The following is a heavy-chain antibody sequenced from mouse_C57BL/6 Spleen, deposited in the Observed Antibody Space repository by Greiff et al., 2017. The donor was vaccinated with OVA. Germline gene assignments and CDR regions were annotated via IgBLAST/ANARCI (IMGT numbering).Heavy chain of an antibody. CDR3: ARDDSPWLAY. Sequence: VQLQQSGPGLVKPSQSLSLTCSVTGYSITSGYYWNWIRQFPGNKLEWMGYISYDGSNNYNPSLKNRISITRDTSKNQFFLKLNSVTTEDTATYYCARDDSPWLAYWGQGTLVTVSA. D-gene: IGHD2-4*01. J-gene: IGHJ3*01. CDR1: GYSITSGYY. CDR2: ISYDGSN. V-gene: IGHV3-6*01.